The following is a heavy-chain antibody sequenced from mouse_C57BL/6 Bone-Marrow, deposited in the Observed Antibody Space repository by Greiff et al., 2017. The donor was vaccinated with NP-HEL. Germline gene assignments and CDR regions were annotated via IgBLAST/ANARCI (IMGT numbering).Heavy chain of an antibody. CDR1: GFTFNTYA. D-gene: IGHD1-1*01. CDR2: IRSKSSNYAT. J-gene: IGHJ4*01. V-gene: IGHV10-3*01. CDR3: VRDRGYYYGSSSYAMDY. Sequence: EVMLVESGGGLVQPKGSLKLSCAASGFTFNTYAMHWVRQAPGKGLEWVARIRSKSSNYATYYADSVKDRFTISRDDSQSMLYLQMNNLKTEDTAMYYCVRDRGYYYGSSSYAMDYWGQGTSVTVSS.